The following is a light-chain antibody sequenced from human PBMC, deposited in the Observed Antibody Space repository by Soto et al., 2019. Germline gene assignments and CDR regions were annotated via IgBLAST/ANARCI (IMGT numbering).Light chain of an antibody. CDR3: QQYYSTPWT. V-gene: IGKV4-1*01. J-gene: IGKJ1*01. CDR2: WAS. Sequence: DIVMTQSPDSLAVSLGERATINCQSSQSILYSSNNKNYLAWYQQKPGQPPKPPIYWASTRESGVTERFSGSGSGTDFTLTIRSLQAEDVGVYYCQQYYSTPWTFGQGTKVEIK. CDR1: QSILYSSNNKNY.